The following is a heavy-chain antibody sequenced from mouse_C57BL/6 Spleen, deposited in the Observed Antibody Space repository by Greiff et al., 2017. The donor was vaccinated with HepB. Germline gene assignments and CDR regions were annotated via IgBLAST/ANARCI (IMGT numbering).Heavy chain of an antibody. V-gene: IGHV1-55*01. CDR2: IYPGSGST. CDR1: GYTFTSYW. CDR3: ARTVIYDGCSFDY. J-gene: IGHJ2*01. Sequence: VQLQQPGAELVKPGASVKMSCKASGYTFTSYWITWVKQRPGQGLEWVGDIYPGSGSTNYNEKFKSKATLTVDTSSSTAYMQLSSLTSEDSAVYYCARTVIYDGCSFDYWGQGTTLTVSS. D-gene: IGHD2-3*01.